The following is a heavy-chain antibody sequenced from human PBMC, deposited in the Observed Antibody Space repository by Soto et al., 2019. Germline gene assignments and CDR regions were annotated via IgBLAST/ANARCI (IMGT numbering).Heavy chain of an antibody. Sequence: PSETLSLTCSVSGGSISTGGYYWSWIRQHPGKGLEWIGYIYYSGSTFYNPSLKSRVTISVDTSKNQFSLKLNSVTAADTAVFYCAGAASEYYFDSWGQGTPVTVSS. J-gene: IGHJ4*02. D-gene: IGHD2-15*01. CDR1: GGSISTGGYY. V-gene: IGHV4-31*03. CDR3: AGAASEYYFDS. CDR2: IYYSGST.